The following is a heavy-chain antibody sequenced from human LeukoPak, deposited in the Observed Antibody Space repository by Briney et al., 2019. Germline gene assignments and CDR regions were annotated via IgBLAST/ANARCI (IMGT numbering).Heavy chain of an antibody. D-gene: IGHD2-8*01. V-gene: IGHV3-21*01. CDR1: GFTFSSYS. Sequence: GGSLRLSCAASGFTFSSYSMNWVRQAPGKGLEWVSSISSSSSYIYYADSVKGRFTVSRDNAKNSLYLQMNSLRAEDTAVYYCARDFVEVYALYYFDYWGQGTLVTVSS. CDR3: ARDFVEVYALYYFDY. J-gene: IGHJ4*02. CDR2: ISSSSSYI.